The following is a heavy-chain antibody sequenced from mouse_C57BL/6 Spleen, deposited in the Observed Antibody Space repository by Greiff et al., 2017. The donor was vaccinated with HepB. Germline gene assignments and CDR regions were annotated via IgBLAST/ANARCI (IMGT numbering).Heavy chain of an antibody. D-gene: IGHD3-2*02. CDR3: VRHTAQATFAY. V-gene: IGHV10-3*01. Sequence: QRVESGGGLVQPKGSLKLSCAASGFTFNTYAMHWVRQAPGKGLEWVARIRSKSSNYATYYADSVKDRFTISRDDSQSMLYLQMNNLKTEDTAMYCGVRHTAQATFAYWGDVTLVIVSA. CDR2: IRSKSSNYAT. J-gene: IGHJ3*01. CDR1: GFTFNTYA.